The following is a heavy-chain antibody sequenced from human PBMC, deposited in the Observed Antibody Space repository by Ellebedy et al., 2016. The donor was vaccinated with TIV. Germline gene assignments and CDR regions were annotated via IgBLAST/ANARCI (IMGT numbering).Heavy chain of an antibody. J-gene: IGHJ4*02. D-gene: IGHD6-19*01. CDR2: INHSGST. V-gene: IGHV4-34*01. Sequence: SETLSLTCAVYGGSFSGYYWSWIRQPPGKGLEWIGEINHSGSTNYNPSLKSRVTISVDTSKDQFSLKLSSVTAADTAVYYCARDMIVLQWLAFDYWGQGTLVTVSS. CDR1: GGSFSGYY. CDR3: ARDMIVLQWLAFDY.